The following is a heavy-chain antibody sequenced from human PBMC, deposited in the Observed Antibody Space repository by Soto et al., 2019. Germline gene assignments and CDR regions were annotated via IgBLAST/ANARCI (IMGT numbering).Heavy chain of an antibody. Sequence: QVQLQESGPGLVKPSQTLSLTCTVSGCSISSGGYYWSGIRQHPGKGLEWIGYIYYSGSTYYNPSLTSRVTISVDTSKNQFSLKLSSVTAADTAVYYCARGDYYGSGSDGYWGLGTLVTVSS. V-gene: IGHV4-31*03. D-gene: IGHD3-10*01. CDR1: GCSISSGGYY. J-gene: IGHJ4*02. CDR3: ARGDYYGSGSDGY. CDR2: IYYSGST.